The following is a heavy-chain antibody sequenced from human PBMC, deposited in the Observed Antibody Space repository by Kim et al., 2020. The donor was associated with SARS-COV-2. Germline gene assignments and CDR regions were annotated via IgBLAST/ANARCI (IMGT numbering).Heavy chain of an antibody. V-gene: IGHV3-23*01. Sequence: GGSLRLSCAASGFTLGGYTMNWVRQAPGKGLEWVSAISGSGVSTYYADSVKGRFTLSRDISKNTLYLQVNSLRVEDTAVYYCARIPNGANYPNWFDPWGPGTLVTVSS. CDR2: ISGSGVST. J-gene: IGHJ5*02. CDR3: ARIPNGANYPNWFDP. D-gene: IGHD4-4*01. CDR1: GFTLGGYT.